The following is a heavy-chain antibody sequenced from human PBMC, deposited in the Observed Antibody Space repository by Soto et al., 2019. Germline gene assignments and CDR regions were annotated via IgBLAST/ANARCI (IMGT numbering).Heavy chain of an antibody. CDR1: GFIFSNYA. D-gene: IGHD2-15*01. CDR3: AKDTGRGGGSVFDY. V-gene: IGHV3-23*01. Sequence: GGSLRLSCAPSGFIFSNYAMSWVRQARGKGLEWVSAISGSGADTYYTESVKGRFTISRDNFKNTLYLQMNSLRAEDTAVYYCAKDTGRGGGSVFDYWGQGTLVAVSS. J-gene: IGHJ4*02. CDR2: ISGSGADT.